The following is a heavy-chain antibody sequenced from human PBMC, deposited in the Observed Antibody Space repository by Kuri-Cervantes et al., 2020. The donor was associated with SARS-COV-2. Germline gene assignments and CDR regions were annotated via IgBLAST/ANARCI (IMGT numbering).Heavy chain of an antibody. V-gene: IGHV3-30*03. CDR3: AAERYEWQAYAYYFDL. CDR2: ISYDETYK. J-gene: IGHJ4*02. Sequence: GESLKISCAASRFTFRNYGMHWVRQAPGKGLEWVALISYDETYKYYADSVEGRFTISRDNSENTLYLQMNSLRAEHTAMYYCAAERYEWQAYAYYFDLWGQGTLVTVSS. CDR1: RFTFRNYG. D-gene: IGHD5-12*01.